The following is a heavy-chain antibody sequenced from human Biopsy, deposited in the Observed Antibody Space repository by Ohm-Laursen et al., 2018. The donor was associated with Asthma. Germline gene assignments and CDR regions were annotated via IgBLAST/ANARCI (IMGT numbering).Heavy chain of an antibody. J-gene: IGHJ5*02. CDR2: FDAEDGET. CDR1: GSSLTKIS. D-gene: IGHD3-16*01. Sequence: GASVKVFCKVSGSSLTKISMHWVRQAPGKGLEWLGGFDAEDGETIYAQGFEGRVTMMEESFTNTAYLELRSLRSEDTAVYYCANSVSFAVWDWFDPWGQGTLVIVSS. V-gene: IGHV1-24*01. CDR3: ANSVSFAVWDWFDP.